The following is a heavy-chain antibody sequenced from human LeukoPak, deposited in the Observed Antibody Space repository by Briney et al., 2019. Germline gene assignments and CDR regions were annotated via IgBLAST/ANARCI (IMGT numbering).Heavy chain of an antibody. D-gene: IGHD1-26*01. CDR3: ARDVVGATFDAFDI. Sequence: PSETLSLTCTVSGGSISSHYWSWIRQPPGKGLEWIGYIYYSGSTNYNPSLKSRVTISVDTSKNQFSLKLSSVTAADTAVYYCARDVVGATFDAFDIWGQGTMVTVSS. J-gene: IGHJ3*02. V-gene: IGHV4-59*11. CDR1: GGSISSHY. CDR2: IYYSGST.